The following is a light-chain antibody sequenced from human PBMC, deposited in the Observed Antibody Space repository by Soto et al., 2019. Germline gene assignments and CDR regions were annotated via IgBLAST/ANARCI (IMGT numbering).Light chain of an antibody. CDR1: QSISSW. CDR2: KAS. J-gene: IGKJ1*01. Sequence: DIQMTQSPSTLSASVGDRVTITCRASQSISSWLAWYQQKPGKAPKLLIYKASTLKSGVPSRFSGSGSGTEFTLTISGLQPDDFATYYCQHYNSYSEAFDQGAKVDIK. CDR3: QHYNSYSEA. V-gene: IGKV1-5*03.